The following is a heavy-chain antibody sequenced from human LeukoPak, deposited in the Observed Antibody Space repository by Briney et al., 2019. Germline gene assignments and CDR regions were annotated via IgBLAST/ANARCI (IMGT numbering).Heavy chain of an antibody. J-gene: IGHJ3*02. CDR3: AKVRSYDSSGYYYVGAFDI. CDR2: ISWNSGSI. D-gene: IGHD3-22*01. Sequence: GGSLRLSCAASGFTFDDYAMHWVRQAPGKGLEWVSGISWNSGSIGYADSVKGRFTISRDNAKNSLYLQMNSLRAEDTALYYCAKVRSYDSSGYYYVGAFDIWGQGTMVTVSS. CDR1: GFTFDDYA. V-gene: IGHV3-9*01.